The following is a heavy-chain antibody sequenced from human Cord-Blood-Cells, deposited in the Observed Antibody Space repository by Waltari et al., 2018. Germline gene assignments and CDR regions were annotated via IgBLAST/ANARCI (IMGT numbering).Heavy chain of an antibody. CDR1: GYTFTGYH. CDR3: ARGGYSSSSVVWLIDY. CDR2: INPNSGGT. Sequence: QVQLVQSGAEVKKPGASVKVYCKASGYTFTGYHMHWVRQAPGQGLEWMGWINPNSGGTNYAQKFQGWVTMTRDTSISTAYMELSRLRSDDTAVYYCARGGYSSSSVVWLIDYWGQGTLVTVSS. V-gene: IGHV1-2*04. D-gene: IGHD6-6*01. J-gene: IGHJ4*02.